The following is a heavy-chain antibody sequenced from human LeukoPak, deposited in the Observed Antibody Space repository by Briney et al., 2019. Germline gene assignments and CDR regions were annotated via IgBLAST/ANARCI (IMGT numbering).Heavy chain of an antibody. V-gene: IGHV4-59*01. CDR3: ARVWRGYSGYDSPLDY. Sequence: SETLSLTCTVSGGSISSYYWSWIRQPPGKGLEWIGYIYYSGSTNYNPSLKSRVTISVGTSKNQFSLKLSSVTAADTAVYYCARVWRGYSGYDSPLDYWGQGTLVTVSS. D-gene: IGHD5-12*01. CDR2: IYYSGST. J-gene: IGHJ4*02. CDR1: GGSISSYY.